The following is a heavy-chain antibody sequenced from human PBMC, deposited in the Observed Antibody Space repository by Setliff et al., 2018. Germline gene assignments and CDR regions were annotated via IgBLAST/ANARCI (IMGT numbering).Heavy chain of an antibody. Sequence: SETLSLTCAVSDYSISSGYYWGWSRQPPGKGLEWIGSIYHSGSTYYNPSLQSRVSRSVDTSRNQFSLRMTYVTAADTAVYYCARHKEYSENYLTHIQHWGQGTLVTVSS. CDR1: DYSISSGYY. J-gene: IGHJ1*01. CDR2: IYHSGST. D-gene: IGHD1-26*01. CDR3: ARHKEYSENYLTHIQH. V-gene: IGHV4-38-2*01.